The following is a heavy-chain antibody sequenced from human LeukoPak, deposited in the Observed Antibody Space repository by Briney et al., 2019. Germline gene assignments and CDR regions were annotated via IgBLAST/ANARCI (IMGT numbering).Heavy chain of an antibody. CDR1: GYTFTTYA. J-gene: IGHJ4*02. CDR3: ARGPERSRYYDSSDYQIDY. Sequence: ASVTVSCMASGYTFTTYAMNWVRQAPGHGLEWLGWINTNTGNPTYAQDFTGRFVFSLDTSVITAYLQISSLEAKDTDVYYCARGPERSRYYDSSDYQIDYWGQGTLVTVSS. D-gene: IGHD3-22*01. V-gene: IGHV7-4-1*02. CDR2: INTNTGNP.